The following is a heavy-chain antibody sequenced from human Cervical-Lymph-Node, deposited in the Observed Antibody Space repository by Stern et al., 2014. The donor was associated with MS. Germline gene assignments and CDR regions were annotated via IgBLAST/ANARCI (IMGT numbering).Heavy chain of an antibody. CDR1: GGSVKSGSHY. Sequence: QLQLQESGPRLVKPSETLALTCSVSGGSVKSGSHYWGWIRQPPGKGLEWIGDIYYSGSTNYNPSLKSRVIVSVDTSKNQFSLKLTSVTAADTAVYYCARDAIAADYYYGMDVWGPGTTVTVS. V-gene: IGHV4-61*01. CDR2: IYYSGST. J-gene: IGHJ6*02. CDR3: ARDAIAADYYYGMDV. D-gene: IGHD6-13*01.